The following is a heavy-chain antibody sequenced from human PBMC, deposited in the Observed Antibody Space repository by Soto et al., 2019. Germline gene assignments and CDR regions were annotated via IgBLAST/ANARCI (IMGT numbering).Heavy chain of an antibody. V-gene: IGHV4-38-2*01. Sequence: NPSETLSLTCAVSGFSITRGYYWGWIRQPPGKGLEWIGSSHHGGSTYYNPSLKSRVTMSVETSKNQLSLKLSSVTAADTAVYYCARGIAAAGNWFDPWGQGTLVTVSS. D-gene: IGHD6-13*01. CDR2: SHHGGST. J-gene: IGHJ5*02. CDR1: GFSITRGYY. CDR3: ARGIAAAGNWFDP.